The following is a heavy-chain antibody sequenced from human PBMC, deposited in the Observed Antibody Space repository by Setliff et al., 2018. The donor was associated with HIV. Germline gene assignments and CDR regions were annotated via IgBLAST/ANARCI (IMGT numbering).Heavy chain of an antibody. J-gene: IGHJ4*02. CDR1: GGSFSGYY. Sequence: PSETLSLTCAVYGGSFSGYYWSWIRQPPGKGLEWIGEINHSGSTNYNPSLKSRVSISVDTSKNQFSLNLTSVAAADTAVYSCARGDYDSGGYYFDKWGQGALVTVSS. CDR2: INHSGST. CDR3: ARGDYDSGGYYFDK. D-gene: IGHD3-22*01. V-gene: IGHV4-34*01.